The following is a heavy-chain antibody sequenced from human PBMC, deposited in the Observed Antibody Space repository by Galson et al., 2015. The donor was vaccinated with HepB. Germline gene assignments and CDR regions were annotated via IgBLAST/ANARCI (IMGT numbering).Heavy chain of an antibody. CDR1: GFTFSSYA. CDR2: ISGSGGST. J-gene: IGHJ4*02. Sequence: SLRLSCAASGFTFSSYAMSWVRQAPGKGLEWVSAISGSGGSTYYEDSVKGRFTISRDNSKNTLYLQMNSLRAEDTAVYYCAKPVIYSYAFDYWGQGTLVTVSS. D-gene: IGHD5-18*01. V-gene: IGHV3-23*01. CDR3: AKPVIYSYAFDY.